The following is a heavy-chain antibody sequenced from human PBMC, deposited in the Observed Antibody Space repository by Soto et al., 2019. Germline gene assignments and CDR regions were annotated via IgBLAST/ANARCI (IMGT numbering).Heavy chain of an antibody. J-gene: IGHJ6*02. CDR3: AREKKHQSLGGRFGMDV. CDR1: GFIFSDFS. V-gene: IGHV3-21*01. CDR2: IGSSGGYI. Sequence: PGGSLRLSCAVSGFIFSDFSVNWVRQAPGKGLEWVASIGSSGGYIFYADSVKGRFTISRDNAKKSLDLQINSLRAEDTAVYYCAREKKHQSLGGRFGMDVWGQGTTVTVSS. D-gene: IGHD2-2*01.